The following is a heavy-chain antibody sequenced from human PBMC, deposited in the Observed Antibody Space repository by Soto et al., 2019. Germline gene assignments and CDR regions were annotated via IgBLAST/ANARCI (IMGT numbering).Heavy chain of an antibody. Sequence: SETLSLTSAVYGGSFSGYCWSWIRQPPGKGLEWIGEINHSGSTNYNPSLKSRVTISVDTSKNQFSLKLSSVTAADTAVYYCARRHPKRITMIVVVIKALPYGMDVWGQGTTVTVSS. V-gene: IGHV4-34*01. CDR2: INHSGST. J-gene: IGHJ6*02. CDR3: ARRHPKRITMIVVVIKALPYGMDV. CDR1: GGSFSGYC. D-gene: IGHD3-22*01.